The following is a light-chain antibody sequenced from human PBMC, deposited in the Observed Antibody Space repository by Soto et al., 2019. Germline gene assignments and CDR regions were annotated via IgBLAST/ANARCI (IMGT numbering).Light chain of an antibody. J-gene: IGLJ1*01. CDR2: DVI. Sequence: HSVLAPPPPESGTTGQSVTISCTGPRSYVGTYTYVSWYQQHPGKAPKLIIYDVIKRPSGVPDRFSGSKSGNTASLTISGLQAEDEDDYYCCSYEGSDTHVLGTGTKGNV. CDR1: RSYVGTYTY. CDR3: CSYEGSDTHV. V-gene: IGLV2-11*01.